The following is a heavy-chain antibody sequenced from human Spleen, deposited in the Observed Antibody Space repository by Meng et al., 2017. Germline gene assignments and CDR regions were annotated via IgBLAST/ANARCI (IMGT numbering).Heavy chain of an antibody. J-gene: IGHJ4*02. CDR3: ARGCDYYDSSGYYYVEEYYFDY. CDR1: GYTFTGYY. V-gene: IGHV1-8*02. D-gene: IGHD3-22*01. CDR2: MNPNSGNT. Sequence: ASVKVSCKASGYTFTGYYMHWVRQATGQGLEWMGWMNPNSGNTGYAQKFQGRVTMTRNTSISTAYMELSSLRSEDTAVYYCARGCDYYDSSGYYYVEEYYFDYWGQGTLVTVSS.